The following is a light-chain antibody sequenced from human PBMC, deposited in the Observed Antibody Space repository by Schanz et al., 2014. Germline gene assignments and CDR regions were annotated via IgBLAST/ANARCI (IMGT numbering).Light chain of an antibody. CDR1: SSDVGGYNF. CDR3: SSYTVTSPLV. J-gene: IGLJ2*01. CDR2: DVS. V-gene: IGLV2-14*03. Sequence: QSALTQPASVSGSPGQSITISCTGTSSDVGGYNFVSWYQQHPGKAPKVIIYDVSNRPSGVSNRFSGSKSDVTASLTISGLQAEDEADYYCSSYTVTSPLVFGGGTKLTVL.